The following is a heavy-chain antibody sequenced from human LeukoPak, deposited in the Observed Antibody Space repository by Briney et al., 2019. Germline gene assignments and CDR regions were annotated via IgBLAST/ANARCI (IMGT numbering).Heavy chain of an antibody. Sequence: GGSLRLSCAASGFTFDDYAMHWVRQAPGKGLEWVSGISWNSGSIGYADSVKGRFTISRDNAKNSLYLQMNSLRAEDTALYYCAKGYSSGWYRDDAFDIWGQGTMVTVSS. J-gene: IGHJ3*02. CDR2: ISWNSGSI. CDR3: AKGYSSGWYRDDAFDI. CDR1: GFTFDDYA. D-gene: IGHD6-19*01. V-gene: IGHV3-9*01.